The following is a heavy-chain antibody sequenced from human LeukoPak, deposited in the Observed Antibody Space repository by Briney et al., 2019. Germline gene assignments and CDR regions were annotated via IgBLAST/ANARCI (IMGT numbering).Heavy chain of an antibody. J-gene: IGHJ4*02. CDR1: GFTFSSYS. V-gene: IGHV3-21*01. CDR2: ISSSSSYR. CDR3: ARAEVGYSGYVDY. Sequence: GGSLRLSCAASGFTFSSYSMNWVRQAPGKGLEWVSSISSSSSYRYYAGSVKGRFTISRDNAKNSLYLQMNSPRAEDTAVYYCARAEVGYSGYVDYWGQGTLVTVSS. D-gene: IGHD1-26*01.